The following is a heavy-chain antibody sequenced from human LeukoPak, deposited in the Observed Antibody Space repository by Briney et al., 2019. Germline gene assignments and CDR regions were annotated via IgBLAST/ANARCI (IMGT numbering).Heavy chain of an antibody. Sequence: KASETLSLTCTVSGGSISSYYWSWIRQPPGKGLEWIGYIYYSGSTNYNPSLKSRVTISVDTSKNQFSLKLSSVTAADTAVYYCACDRYDLDAFDIWGQGTMVTVSS. V-gene: IGHV4-59*12. D-gene: IGHD2-21*02. CDR1: GGSISSYY. J-gene: IGHJ3*02. CDR2: IYYSGST. CDR3: ACDRYDLDAFDI.